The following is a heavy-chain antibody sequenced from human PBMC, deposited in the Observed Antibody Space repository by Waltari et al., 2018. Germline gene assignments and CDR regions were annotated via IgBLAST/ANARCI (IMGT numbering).Heavy chain of an antibody. CDR3: ARDGRLDY. Sequence: WVRQAAGKGLEWVAVISYDGSNKYYADSVKGRFTSSRDNSKNTLYLQMNSLRAEDTAVYYCARDGRLDYWGQGTLVTVSS. V-gene: IGHV3-30-3*01. D-gene: IGHD1-26*01. CDR2: ISYDGSNK. J-gene: IGHJ4*02.